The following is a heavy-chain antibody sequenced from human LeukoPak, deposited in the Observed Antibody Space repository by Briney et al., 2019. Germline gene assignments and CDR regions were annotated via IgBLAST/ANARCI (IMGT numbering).Heavy chain of an antibody. Sequence: GGSLRLSCAASGFTFSSYEMNWVRQAPGKGLEWVSYIGSSGSTIYYADSVKGRFTISRDNAKNSLYLQMNSLRAEDTAVYYCARETLGIAAAGIGLGFDYWGQGTLVTVSS. CDR2: IGSSGSTI. V-gene: IGHV3-48*03. J-gene: IGHJ4*02. CDR3: ARETLGIAAAGIGLGFDY. CDR1: GFTFSSYE. D-gene: IGHD6-13*01.